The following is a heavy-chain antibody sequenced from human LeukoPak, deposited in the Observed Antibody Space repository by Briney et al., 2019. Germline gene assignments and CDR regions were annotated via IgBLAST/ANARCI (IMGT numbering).Heavy chain of an antibody. Sequence: GGSLRLSCAASGLIFSKYWMTWVRQAPGKGLEWVASIKPDGSEKYYLDSVKGRFTISRDNAKNTLNLQMNSLRAEDTAVYDTSDNWFDPWGQGTLVTVSS. CDR3: SDNWFDP. V-gene: IGHV3-7*01. CDR1: GLIFSKYW. J-gene: IGHJ5*02. D-gene: IGHD3-3*01. CDR2: IKPDGSEK.